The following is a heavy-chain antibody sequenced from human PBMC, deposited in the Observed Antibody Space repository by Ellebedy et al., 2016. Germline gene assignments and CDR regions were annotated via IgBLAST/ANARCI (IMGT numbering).Heavy chain of an antibody. J-gene: IGHJ6*02. CDR3: TTDRIQLWLGYYYGMDV. D-gene: IGHD5-18*01. CDR1: GFTFSNAW. V-gene: IGHV3-15*07. Sequence: GESLKISCAASGFTFSNAWMNWVRQAPGKGLEWVGRIKSKTDGGTTDYAVPVKGRFNIPRDDSKNMLYLQMNSLKTEDTAVYYCTTDRIQLWLGYYYGMDVWGQGTTVTVSS. CDR2: IKSKTDGGTT.